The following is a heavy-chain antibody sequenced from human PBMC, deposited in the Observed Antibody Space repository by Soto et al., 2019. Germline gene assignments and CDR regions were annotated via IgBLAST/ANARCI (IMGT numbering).Heavy chain of an antibody. CDR1: GGSISSSNW. D-gene: IGHD6-19*01. Sequence: QVQLQESGPGLVKPSGTLSLTCAVSGGSISSSNWWSWVRQPPGKGLEWIGEIYHSGSTNYNPSLTSRVTISVDKSKNQFSLKLSSVTAADTAVYYCARVWISGWYAYYYGMDVWGQGTTVTVSS. CDR3: ARVWISGWYAYYYGMDV. J-gene: IGHJ6*02. CDR2: IYHSGST. V-gene: IGHV4-4*02.